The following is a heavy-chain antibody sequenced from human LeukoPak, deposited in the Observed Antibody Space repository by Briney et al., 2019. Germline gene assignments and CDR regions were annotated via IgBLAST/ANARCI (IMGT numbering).Heavy chain of an antibody. D-gene: IGHD6-13*01. CDR3: ARGIAAAGTYYYYYMDV. J-gene: IGHJ6*03. CDR1: GGSISSYY. CDR2: IYTSGST. V-gene: IGHV4-4*07. Sequence: SETLSLTCTVSGGSISSYYWSWIRQPAGKGLEWIGRIYTSGSTNYNPSLKSRVTMSVDTSKNQFSLKLSSVTAADTAVYYCARGIAAAGTYYYYYMDVWGKGTTVTVSS.